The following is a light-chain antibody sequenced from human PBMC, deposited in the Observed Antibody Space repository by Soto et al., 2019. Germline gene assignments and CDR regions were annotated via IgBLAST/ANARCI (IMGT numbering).Light chain of an antibody. J-gene: IGKJ1*01. Sequence: VLTQYPGTLSLPPGARATLSCRAGQRVSSSYVAWYQQKPGQAPRLLIYGASSRATGIPDRFSGSGSGTDFTLTISRLEPEDFAVYYCQQYGSSPGTFGQGTKVDIK. CDR1: QRVSSSY. CDR2: GAS. V-gene: IGKV3-20*01. CDR3: QQYGSSPGT.